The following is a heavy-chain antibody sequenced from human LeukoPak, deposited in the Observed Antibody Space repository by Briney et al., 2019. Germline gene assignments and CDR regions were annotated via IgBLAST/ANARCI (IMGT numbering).Heavy chain of an antibody. Sequence: GGSLRLSCAASGFTFSSYGMSWVRQAPGKGLEWVSAISGSGGSTYYADSVKGRFTISRDNSKNTLYLQMNSLRAEATAVYYCPKGLRLGGFSSHVVFDIWAQGTMVPVS. J-gene: IGHJ3*02. V-gene: IGHV3-23*01. CDR1: GFTFSSYG. CDR3: PKGLRLGGFSSHVVFDI. D-gene: IGHD3-16*02. CDR2: ISGSGGST.